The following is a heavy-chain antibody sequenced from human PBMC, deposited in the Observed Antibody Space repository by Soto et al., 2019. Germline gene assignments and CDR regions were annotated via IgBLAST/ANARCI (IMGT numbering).Heavy chain of an antibody. CDR1: GGSISSYY. CDR2: IYYSGST. Sequence: QVQLQESGPGLVKPSETLSLTCTVSGGSISSYYWSWIRQPPGKGLEWIGYIYYSGSTNYNPSLMSGVTISVDTSKNQFSLKLSSVTAADTALYYCARHGGGSAWYGNWFDPWGQGTLVTVSS. V-gene: IGHV4-59*01. CDR3: ARHGGGSAWYGNWFDP. D-gene: IGHD6-19*01. J-gene: IGHJ5*02.